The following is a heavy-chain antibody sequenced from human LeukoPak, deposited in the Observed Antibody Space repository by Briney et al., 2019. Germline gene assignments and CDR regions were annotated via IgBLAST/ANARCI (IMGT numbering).Heavy chain of an antibody. J-gene: IGHJ5*02. Sequence: SETLSLTCAVSGYSISCGYYWGWIRQPPGKGLEWIGSIYHSGSTYYNPSLQSRDTLSLDTSKSQFYMKLCSVTAADTAVCYCAREVRHRNYGGKNGSDPWGQAALVTVSS. CDR3: AREVRHRNYGGKNGSDP. V-gene: IGHV4-38-2*02. D-gene: IGHD4-23*01. CDR1: GYSISCGYY. CDR2: IYHSGST.